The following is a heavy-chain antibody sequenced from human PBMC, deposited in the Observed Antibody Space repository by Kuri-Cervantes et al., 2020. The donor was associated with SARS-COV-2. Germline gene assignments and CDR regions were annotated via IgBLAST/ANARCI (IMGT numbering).Heavy chain of an antibody. Sequence: ESLKISCTVSGGSISSAYSYWSWIRQPAGKGLEWIGRIYTSGSTNYNPSLKSRVTMSVDTSKNQFSLKLSSVTAADTAVYYCARDPNGYCSSTSCPGDGMDVWGQGTTVTVSS. D-gene: IGHD2-2*03. CDR1: GGSISSAYSY. CDR3: ARDPNGYCSSTSCPGDGMDV. V-gene: IGHV4-4*07. J-gene: IGHJ6*02. CDR2: IYTSGST.